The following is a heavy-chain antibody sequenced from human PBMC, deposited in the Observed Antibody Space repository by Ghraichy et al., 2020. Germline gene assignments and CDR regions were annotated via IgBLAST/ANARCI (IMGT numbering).Heavy chain of an antibody. V-gene: IGHV3-11*01. Sequence: GESLNISCAASGFTFSDYYMSWIRQAPGKGLEWVSYISSSGSTIYYADSVKGRFTISRDNAKNSLYLQMNSLRAEDTAVYYCARDSPRSSWVLLFDYWGQGTLVTVSS. CDR2: ISSSGSTI. CDR1: GFTFSDYY. CDR3: ARDSPRSSWVLLFDY. J-gene: IGHJ4*02. D-gene: IGHD6-13*01.